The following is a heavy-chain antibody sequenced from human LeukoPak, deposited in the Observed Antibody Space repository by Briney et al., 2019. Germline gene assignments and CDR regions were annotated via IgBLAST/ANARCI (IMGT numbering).Heavy chain of an antibody. CDR2: IYVTGST. J-gene: IGHJ5*02. D-gene: IGHD1-7*01. CDR3: ARDSGTTGEVKFDP. V-gene: IGHV4-4*07. CDR1: GASISSYY. Sequence: PSETLSFTCTVSGASISSYYWSWIRQPAGKALEWIGRIYVTGSTTYNPSLESRVTMSLDTSKNHFSLKLRSVTAADTAVYYCARDSGTTGEVKFDPWGQGTLVTVSS.